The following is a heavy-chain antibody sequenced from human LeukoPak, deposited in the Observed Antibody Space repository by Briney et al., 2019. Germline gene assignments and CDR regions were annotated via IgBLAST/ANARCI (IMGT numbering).Heavy chain of an antibody. Sequence: SDTLSLTCAVYGGSFSVYYWTWIRQAPGKGLEWIGEINRGDYNPSLKSRVTISVDTSKNQFSLKLTSVTAADTGVYYCARGSSHFDKWGQGTLVTVSS. CDR2: INRG. J-gene: IGHJ4*02. V-gene: IGHV4-34*01. CDR1: GGSFSVYY. CDR3: ARGSSHFDK.